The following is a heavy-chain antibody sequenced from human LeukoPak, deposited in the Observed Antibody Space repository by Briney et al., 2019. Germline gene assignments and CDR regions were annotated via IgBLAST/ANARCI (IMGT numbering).Heavy chain of an antibody. CDR2: INTSGST. J-gene: IGHJ4*02. CDR1: GGSTSSYY. V-gene: IGHV4-4*07. D-gene: IGHD3-3*01. CDR3: ARTLYYDFWSGYYFDY. Sequence: SETLSLTCTVSGGSTSSYYWSWIRQPAGKGLEWIGRINTSGSTNYNPSLKSRVTMSVDTSMNQFSLKLTSVTAADTAVYYCARTLYYDFWSGYYFDYWGQGTLVTVSS.